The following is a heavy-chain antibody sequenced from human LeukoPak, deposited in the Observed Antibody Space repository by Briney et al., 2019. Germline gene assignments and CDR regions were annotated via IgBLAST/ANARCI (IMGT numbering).Heavy chain of an antibody. V-gene: IGHV4-59*02. J-gene: IGHJ4*02. CDR2: MSYSGRT. CDR1: GGSVSSYY. CDR3: ARGYCRDDICQVFPY. Sequence: ASETLSLTCTVSGGSVSSYYWSWIRQTPEKGLEWIGYMSYSGRTDYGPSLKSRVTMSVDTSKNQFSLKMSYVTAADTGVYYCARGYCRDDICQVFPYWGQGTLVTVSS. D-gene: IGHD2-21*02.